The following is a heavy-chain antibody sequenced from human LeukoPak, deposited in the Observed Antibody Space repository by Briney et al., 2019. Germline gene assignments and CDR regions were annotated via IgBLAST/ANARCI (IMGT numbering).Heavy chain of an antibody. CDR2: IKRKTDVGPR. V-gene: IGHV3-15*01. CDR3: ITCGSAAFFI. J-gene: IGHJ3*02. D-gene: IGHD5-12*01. CDR1: GFTSSNAW. Sequence: NPGGSLRLSCAVSGFTSSNAWMGWVRQAQGKGRGWGGRIKRKTDVGPRDYAEPVKGRFSISGDDSKSTLYLQINTLKSVTIRVYNSITCGSAAFFIFGQGRKRSVSS.